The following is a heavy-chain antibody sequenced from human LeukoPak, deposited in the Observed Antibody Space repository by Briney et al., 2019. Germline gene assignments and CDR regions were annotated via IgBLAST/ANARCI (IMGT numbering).Heavy chain of an antibody. V-gene: IGHV3-23*01. CDR1: GFTFSSYA. CDR3: AKDVRCSSTSCLFDY. D-gene: IGHD2-2*01. CDR2: IIGSGGST. J-gene: IGHJ4*02. Sequence: PGGSLRLSCAASGFTFSSYAMSWVRQAPGKGLEWVSAIIGSGGSTYYADSVKGRFTISRDNSKNTLYLQMNSLRAEDTAVYYCAKDVRCSSTSCLFDYWGQGTLVTVSS.